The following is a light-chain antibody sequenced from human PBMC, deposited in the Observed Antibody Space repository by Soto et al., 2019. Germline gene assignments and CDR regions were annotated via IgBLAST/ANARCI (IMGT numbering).Light chain of an antibody. CDR1: GSTIGAGYD. CDR3: QVWDSSSEHAV. V-gene: IGLV1-40*01. CDR2: DSS. J-gene: IGLJ7*01. Sequence: QSVLTQPPSVSGAPGQRVTISCTGSGSTIGAGYDVHWYQQLPGTAPKLLIYDSSNRPSGVPDRFSGSKSGTSASLAISGLQAEDEADYYCQVWDSSSEHAVFGGGTQLTVL.